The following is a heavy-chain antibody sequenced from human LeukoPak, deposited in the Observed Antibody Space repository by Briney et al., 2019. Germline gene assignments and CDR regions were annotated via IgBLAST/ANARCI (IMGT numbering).Heavy chain of an antibody. CDR3: ARAGITMDDAFDI. CDR2: ISAYNGNT. CDR1: CYTFTSYG. J-gene: IGHJ3*02. Sequence: ASVEVSCKASCYTFTSYGISWVRQAPGQGLEWIGWISAYNGNTNYAQKLQSRVTMTTDTSTSTAYMELRSLRSDDTAVYYCARAGITMDDAFDIWGQGTMVSVSS. D-gene: IGHD3-10*01. V-gene: IGHV1-18*04.